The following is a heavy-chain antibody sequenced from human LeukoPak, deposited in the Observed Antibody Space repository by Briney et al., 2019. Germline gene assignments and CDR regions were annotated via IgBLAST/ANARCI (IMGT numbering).Heavy chain of an antibody. V-gene: IGHV4-34*01. CDR1: GGSFSGYY. J-gene: IGHJ4*02. D-gene: IGHD2-2*01. CDR3: ARGNPPRYCSSTSCSYYFDY. Sequence: SETLSLTCAVYGGSFSGYYWSWIRQPPGKGLEWIGEINHSGSTNYNLSLKSRVTISVDTSKNQFSLKLSSVTAADTAVYYCARGNPPRYCSSTSCSYYFDYWGQGTLVTVSS. CDR2: INHSGST.